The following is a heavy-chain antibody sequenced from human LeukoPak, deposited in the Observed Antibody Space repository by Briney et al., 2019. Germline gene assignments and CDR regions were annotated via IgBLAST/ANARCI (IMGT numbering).Heavy chain of an antibody. CDR2: IIPILGIA. CDR1: GYTFTGYY. J-gene: IGHJ4*02. Sequence: GASVKVSCKASGYTFTGYYMHWVRQAPGQGLEWMGRIIPILGIANYAQKFQGRVTITADKSTSTAYMELSSLRSEDTAVYYCGGTYYYDSSGYSFDYWGQGTLVTVSS. V-gene: IGHV1-69*02. CDR3: GGTYYYDSSGYSFDY. D-gene: IGHD3-22*01.